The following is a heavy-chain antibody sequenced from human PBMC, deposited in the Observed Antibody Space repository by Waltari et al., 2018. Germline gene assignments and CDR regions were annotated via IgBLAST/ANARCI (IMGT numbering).Heavy chain of an antibody. J-gene: IGHJ6*02. Sequence: QVQLVQSGAEVKKPGASVKVSCKASGYTFTSYDINWVRQATGQGLEWMGWMNPNSGNTGYAQKFQGRVTITRNTSISTAYMELSSLRSEDTAVYYCARGYCSSTSCYDYYGMDVWGQGTTVTVSS. CDR1: GYTFTSYD. D-gene: IGHD2-2*01. V-gene: IGHV1-8*03. CDR3: ARGYCSSTSCYDYYGMDV. CDR2: MNPNSGNT.